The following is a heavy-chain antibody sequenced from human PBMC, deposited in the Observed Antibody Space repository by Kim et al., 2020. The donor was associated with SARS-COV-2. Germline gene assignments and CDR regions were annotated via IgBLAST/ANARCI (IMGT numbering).Heavy chain of an antibody. Sequence: SETLSLTCTVSGGSISSYYWSWIRQPPGKGLEWIGYIYYSGSTNYNPSLKSRVTISVDTSKNQFSLKLSSVTAADTAVYYCARRDYDILTGSYNWFDPWGQGTLVTVSS. CDR3: ARRDYDILTGSYNWFDP. V-gene: IGHV4-59*08. J-gene: IGHJ5*02. CDR1: GGSISSYY. CDR2: IYYSGST. D-gene: IGHD3-9*01.